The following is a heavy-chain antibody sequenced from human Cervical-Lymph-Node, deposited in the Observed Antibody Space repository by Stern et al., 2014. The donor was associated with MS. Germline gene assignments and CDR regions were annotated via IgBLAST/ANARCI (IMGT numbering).Heavy chain of an antibody. CDR1: GYRFTNNW. Sequence: QLVQSGAEVRKPGESLRISCEVSGYRFTNNWIGWVRPVPGKGLEWMGIIYSPSFQGQVTILVDKSHSIPYPQWSSLMASDTAIYYCARRGQGYMGIDYWGQGTLVTVSS. D-gene: IGHD1-1*01. CDR2: I. CDR3: ARRGQGYMGIDY. J-gene: IGHJ4*02. V-gene: IGHV5-51*03.